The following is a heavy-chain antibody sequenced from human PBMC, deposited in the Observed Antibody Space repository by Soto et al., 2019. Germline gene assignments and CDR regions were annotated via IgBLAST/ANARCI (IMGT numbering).Heavy chain of an antibody. CDR1: GGTFSSYA. CDR2: IIPIFGTA. V-gene: IGHV1-69*13. J-gene: IGHJ6*02. D-gene: IGHD3-3*01. CDR3: ARGRITIFGVARGPTTYYYYGMDV. Sequence: ASVKVSCKASGGTFSSYAISWVRQAPGQGLEWMGGIIPIFGTANYAQKFQGRVTITADESTSTAYMELSSLRSEDTAVYYCARGRITIFGVARGPTTYYYYGMDVWGQGTTVTVSS.